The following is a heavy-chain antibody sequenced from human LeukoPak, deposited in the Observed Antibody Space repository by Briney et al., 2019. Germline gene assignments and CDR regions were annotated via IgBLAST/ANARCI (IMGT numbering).Heavy chain of an antibody. CDR3: ARDEYGDARELDY. V-gene: IGHV1-46*01. CDR1: GYTFTSYY. J-gene: IGHJ4*02. Sequence: ASVKVSCKASGYTFTSYYMHWVRQAPGQGLEWMGLINPTGGSTGYAQKFQGRVTMTRDMSTSTDYMELRSLRSDDTAVYYCARDEYGDARELDYWGQGTLVTVSS. D-gene: IGHD4-17*01. CDR2: INPTGGST.